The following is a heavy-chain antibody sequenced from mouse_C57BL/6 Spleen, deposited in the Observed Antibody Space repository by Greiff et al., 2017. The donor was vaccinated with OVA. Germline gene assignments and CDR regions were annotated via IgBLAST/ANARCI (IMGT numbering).Heavy chain of an antibody. V-gene: IGHV1-69*01. J-gene: IGHJ4*01. CDR3: ARSPGPYPDFAMDY. Sequence: QVQLQQPGAELVMPGASVKLSCKASGYTFTSYWMHWVKQRPGQGLEWIGEIDPSDSYTNYNQKFKGKSTLTVDKSSSTAYMQLSSLTSEDSAVYYCARSPGPYPDFAMDYWGQGTSVTVSS. CDR2: IDPSDSYT. CDR1: GYTFTSYW. D-gene: IGHD2-10*01.